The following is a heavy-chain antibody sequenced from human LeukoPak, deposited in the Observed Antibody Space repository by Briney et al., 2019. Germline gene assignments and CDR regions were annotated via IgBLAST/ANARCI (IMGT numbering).Heavy chain of an antibody. CDR3: TTDTPPYSYYYYMDV. CDR1: GFTFSNAW. V-gene: IGHV3-15*01. Sequence: GGSLRLSCAASGFTFSNAWMSWVRQAPGKGVERVGRIKSKTDGGTTDYAAPVKGRFTISRDDSKSTLYLQMNSLKTEDTAVYYCTTDTPPYSYYYYMDVWGKGTTVTVSS. CDR2: IKSKTDGGTT. J-gene: IGHJ6*03.